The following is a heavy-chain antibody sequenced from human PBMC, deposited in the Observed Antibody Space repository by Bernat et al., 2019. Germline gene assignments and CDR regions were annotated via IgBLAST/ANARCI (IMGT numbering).Heavy chain of an antibody. Sequence: QVQLVESGGGLVKPGGSLRLSCAASGFTFSSYAMHWVRQAPGKGLEWVAVISYDGSNKYYADSVKGRFTISRDNSKNTLYLQMNSLRAEDTAVYYCARASHCSSTSCYTRFSLDVWGQGTTVTVSS. J-gene: IGHJ6*02. CDR1: GFTFSSYA. V-gene: IGHV3-30-3*01. CDR2: ISYDGSNK. D-gene: IGHD2-2*02. CDR3: ARASHCSSTSCYTRFSLDV.